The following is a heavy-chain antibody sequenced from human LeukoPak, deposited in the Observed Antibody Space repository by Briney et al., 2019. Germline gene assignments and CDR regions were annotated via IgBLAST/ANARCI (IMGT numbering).Heavy chain of an antibody. CDR2: MYYSGST. Sequence: SQTLSLTCTVSGGSISSGDYYWRWIRKPPGKGLEWIAYMYYSGSTYYNPSLKSRVTMSADTSKNQLSLKLSSVTAADTAVYYCARPYYYDSRIDPWGQGILVTVSS. V-gene: IGHV4-30-4*01. CDR1: GGSISSGDYY. J-gene: IGHJ5*02. CDR3: ARPYYYDSRIDP. D-gene: IGHD3-22*01.